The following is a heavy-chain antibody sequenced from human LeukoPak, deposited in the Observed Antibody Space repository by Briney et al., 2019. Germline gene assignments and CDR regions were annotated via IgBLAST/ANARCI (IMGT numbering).Heavy chain of an antibody. D-gene: IGHD1-26*01. J-gene: IGHJ4*02. CDR2: ISSGSSTI. V-gene: IGHV3-48*01. CDR3: ARDRYSGSYYAY. Sequence: GGSLRLSCAASGFTFSSYSMNWVRQAPGKGLEWVSYISSGSSTIYYADSVKGRFTISRDNAKNSLYLQMNSLRAEDTAVYYCARDRYSGSYYAYWGQGTLVTVSS. CDR1: GFTFSSYS.